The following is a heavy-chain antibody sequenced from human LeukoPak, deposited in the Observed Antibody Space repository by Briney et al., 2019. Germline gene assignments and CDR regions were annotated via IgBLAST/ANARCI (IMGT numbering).Heavy chain of an antibody. CDR2: INPSGGST. CDR3: ARDLRGADVGFDF. V-gene: IGHV1-46*01. CDR1: GYTFTSYY. J-gene: IGHJ3*01. Sequence: ASVKVSCKASGYTFTSYYMHWVRQAPGQGLEWMGIINPSGGSTSYAQKFQGRVTMTRDMSTSTVYMELSSLKSEDTAVYYCARDLRGADVGFDFWGQGTMVTVSS. D-gene: IGHD3-10*01.